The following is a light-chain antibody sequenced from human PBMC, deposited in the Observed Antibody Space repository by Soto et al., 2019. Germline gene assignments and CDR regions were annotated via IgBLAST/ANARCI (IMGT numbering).Light chain of an antibody. CDR2: EVT. CDR3: SSYAGSNNLGV. Sequence: QAVVTQPPSASGSPGQSVTISCTGTSSDVGGYKYVSWYQQHPGKAPKLIIYEVTKRPSGVPDRFSGSKSGNTASLTVSGLQAEDEADYYCSSYAGSNNLGVFGGGTKLTVL. CDR1: SSDVGGYKY. V-gene: IGLV2-8*01. J-gene: IGLJ2*01.